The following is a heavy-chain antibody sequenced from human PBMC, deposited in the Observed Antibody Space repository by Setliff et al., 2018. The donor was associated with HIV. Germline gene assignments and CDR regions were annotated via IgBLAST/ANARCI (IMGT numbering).Heavy chain of an antibody. V-gene: IGHV1-3*01. Sequence: EASVKVSCKASGYTFSSYAVHWVRQAPGQSLEYMGWINPGDGNRKSSQKFQGRVTMTTDTSTSTAYMEPRSLRSDDTAVYYCARVAGATTFLSRAGAFDIWGQGTMVTVSS. CDR2: INPGDGNR. CDR1: GYTFSSYA. D-gene: IGHD1-26*01. CDR3: ARVAGATTFLSRAGAFDI. J-gene: IGHJ3*02.